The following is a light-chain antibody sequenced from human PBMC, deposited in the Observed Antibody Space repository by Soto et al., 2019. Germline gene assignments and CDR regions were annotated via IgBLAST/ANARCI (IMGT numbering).Light chain of an antibody. Sequence: EIVLTQSPCTLSFSPWERSTLSFMASQSVSSNSSAWFQLKPGQAPRLLIYGASNRATGIPARFSGSGSETDFTLTISSLQPDDFATYYCQQYNSYPLTFGGGTKVDIK. CDR2: GAS. J-gene: IGKJ4*01. V-gene: IGKV3-20*01. CDR1: QSVSSNS. CDR3: QQYNSYPLT.